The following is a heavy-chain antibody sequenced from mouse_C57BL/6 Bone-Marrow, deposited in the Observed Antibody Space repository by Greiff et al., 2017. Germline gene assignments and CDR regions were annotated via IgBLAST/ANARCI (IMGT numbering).Heavy chain of an antibody. CDR3: AKGIYYGSLYYFDY. J-gene: IGHJ2*01. Sequence: VQLQQSGPELVKPGASVKISCKASGYSFTDYNMNWVKQSNGKSLEWIGVINPNYGTTSYNKKFKGKATLTVDQSSSTAYMQLNSLTSEDSAVYYCAKGIYYGSLYYFDYWGQGTTLTVSS. CDR2: INPNYGTT. CDR1: GYSFTDYN. V-gene: IGHV1-39*01. D-gene: IGHD2-1*01.